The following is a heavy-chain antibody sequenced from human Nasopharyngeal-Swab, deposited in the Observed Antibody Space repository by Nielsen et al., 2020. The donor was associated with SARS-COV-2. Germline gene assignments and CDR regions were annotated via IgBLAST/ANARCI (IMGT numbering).Heavy chain of an antibody. CDR3: ARQIYDFWSGYGLVYYYYMDV. D-gene: IGHD3-3*01. CDR2: IYYSGST. V-gene: IGHV4-59*08. Sequence: WIRQPPGKGLEWIGYIYYSGSTNYNPSLKSRVTISVDTSKNQFSLKLSSVTAADTAVYYCARQIYDFWSGYGLVYYYYMDVWGQGTLVTVSS. J-gene: IGHJ6*03.